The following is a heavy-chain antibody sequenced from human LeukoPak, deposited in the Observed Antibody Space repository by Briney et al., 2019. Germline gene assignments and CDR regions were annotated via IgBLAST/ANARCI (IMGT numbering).Heavy chain of an antibody. CDR2: INHSGST. V-gene: IGHV4-34*01. J-gene: IGHJ3*01. Sequence: SETLSLTCAVYGGSFSDYYWSWIRQPPRKGLEWIGEINHSGSTNYNPSLKSRVTISVDKSKNQFSLKLSSVTAADTAVYYCAKDPFAFRLGAFDSWGQGTMVTVSS. CDR1: GGSFSDYY. CDR3: AKDPFAFRLGAFDS. D-gene: IGHD3-16*01.